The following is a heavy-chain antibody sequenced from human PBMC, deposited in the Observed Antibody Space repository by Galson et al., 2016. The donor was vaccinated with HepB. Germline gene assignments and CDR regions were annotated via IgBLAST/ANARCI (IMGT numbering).Heavy chain of an antibody. Sequence: SGAEVKKPGESLRISCKGSGYNFTSYWINWLRQPPGKGLEWIGEIFHRGSPNYNPSGKSRVTISVDKSKNQFSLKLTSVTAANTAVYYCARYSGDHIRYFDLWGRGTLVTVSS. CDR2: IFHRGSP. CDR1: GYNFTSYW. D-gene: IGHD5-12*01. CDR3: ARYSGDHIRYFDL. V-gene: IGHV4/OR15-8*01. J-gene: IGHJ2*01.